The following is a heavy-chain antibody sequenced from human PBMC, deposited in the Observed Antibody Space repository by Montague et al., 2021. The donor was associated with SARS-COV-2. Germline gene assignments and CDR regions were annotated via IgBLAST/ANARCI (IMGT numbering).Heavy chain of an antibody. J-gene: IGHJ4*02. CDR1: GITVISNY. D-gene: IGHD6-25*01. CDR3: ARAAAGGPFDY. V-gene: IGHV3-53*01. CDR2: IYSGANT. Sequence: SLRLSCAASGITVISNYMTWVRHSPGKGLEWVSTIYSGANTYYADPVKGRFSVSSDNSRDTLYLQMNSLRAEDTAVYYCARAAAGGPFDYWGQGTLVTVSS.